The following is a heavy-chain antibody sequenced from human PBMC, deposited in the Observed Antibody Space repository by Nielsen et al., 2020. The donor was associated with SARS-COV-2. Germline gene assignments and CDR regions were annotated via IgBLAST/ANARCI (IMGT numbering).Heavy chain of an antibody. CDR2: IGIVGDT. CDR1: GFTFSNYD. V-gene: IGHV3-13*01. D-gene: IGHD5-18*01. CDR3: AKDGWIQLWLRPSLALDYFDY. J-gene: IGHJ4*02. Sequence: GESLKISCAASGFTFSNYDMHWVRQTPGKGLEWVSGIGIVGDTYYPDSVKGRFTISRDNSKNTLYLQMNSLRAEDTAVYYCAKDGWIQLWLRPSLALDYFDYWGQGTLVTVSS.